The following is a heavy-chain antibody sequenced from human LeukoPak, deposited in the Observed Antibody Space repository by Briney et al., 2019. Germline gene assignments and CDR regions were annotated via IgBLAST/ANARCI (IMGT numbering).Heavy chain of an antibody. CDR3: ARGYGDYVGIEDYFDY. J-gene: IGHJ4*02. Sequence: KPSETLSLTCTISGASISTYYWTWIRQPAGKGLEWIGRIYTSGTTNYNPSLKNRVTMSVDTSKNQFSLKLSSVTAADTAVYYCARGYGDYVGIEDYFDYWGQGTLVTVSS. CDR1: GASISTYY. V-gene: IGHV4-4*07. CDR2: IYTSGTT. D-gene: IGHD4-17*01.